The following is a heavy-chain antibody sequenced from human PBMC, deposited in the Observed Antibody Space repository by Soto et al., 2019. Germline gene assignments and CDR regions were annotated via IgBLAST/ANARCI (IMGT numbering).Heavy chain of an antibody. Sequence: PSETLSLTCTVSGGSISSGDYYWSWIRQPPGKGLEWIGYIYYSGSTYYNPSLKSRVTISVDTSKNQFSLKLSSVTAADTAVYYCAREASSHYYDSSWFDPWGQGTLVTVSS. D-gene: IGHD3-22*01. V-gene: IGHV4-30-4*01. CDR2: IYYSGST. J-gene: IGHJ5*02. CDR1: GGSISSGDYY. CDR3: AREASSHYYDSSWFDP.